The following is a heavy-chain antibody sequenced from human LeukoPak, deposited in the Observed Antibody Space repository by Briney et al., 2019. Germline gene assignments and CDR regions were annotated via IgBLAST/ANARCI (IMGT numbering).Heavy chain of an antibody. CDR2: INEDGSEK. V-gene: IGHV3-7*01. D-gene: IGHD3-10*01. CDR1: EFILITNW. CDR3: ARAGGAGTVDY. J-gene: IGHJ4*02. Sequence: GGPLNPSCAPSEFILITNWRSWARKAPGKGLEWVANINEDGSEKYCVDSVEGRFTISRDNARNSLYLQMNSLRAEDTAVYYCARAGGAGTVDYWGQGTLVTVSS.